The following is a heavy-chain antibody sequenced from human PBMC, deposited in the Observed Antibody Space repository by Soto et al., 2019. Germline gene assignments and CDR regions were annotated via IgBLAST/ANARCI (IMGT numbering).Heavy chain of an antibody. Sequence: SETLSLTCAVYGGSFSGYYWSWIRQPPGKGLEWIGEINHSGSTNYNPSLKSRVTISVDTSKNQFSLKLSSVTAADTAVYYCAREGYYGSGSFPNHYYYYYYYMDVWGKGTTVTVSS. D-gene: IGHD3-10*01. J-gene: IGHJ6*03. CDR1: GGSFSGYY. V-gene: IGHV4-34*01. CDR3: AREGYYGSGSFPNHYYYYYYYMDV. CDR2: INHSGST.